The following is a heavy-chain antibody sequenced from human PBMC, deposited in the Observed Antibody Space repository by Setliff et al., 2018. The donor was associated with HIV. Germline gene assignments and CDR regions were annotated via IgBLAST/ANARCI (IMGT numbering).Heavy chain of an antibody. J-gene: IGHJ3*01. D-gene: IGHD2-21*01. CDR1: GYNFAIYW. V-gene: IGHV5-51*01. CDR3: ARPVDHKLVMTAYAFHV. Sequence: GESLKISCKASGYNFAIYWIGWVRQMPGKGLEWMGAIYGGDSETRYSPSFQGQVTITADTSTSTAYLQWSSLKASDTATYYCARPVDHKLVMTAYAFHVGGQGTRVTVSS. CDR2: IYGGDSET.